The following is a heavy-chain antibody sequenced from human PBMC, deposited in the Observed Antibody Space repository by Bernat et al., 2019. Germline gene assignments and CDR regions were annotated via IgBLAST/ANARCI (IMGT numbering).Heavy chain of an antibody. Sequence: QVQLVQSGAEVKKPGASVKVSCKASGYTFTGYYMHWVRQAPGQGLEWMGWIKPSSGDTNYAQIFQGRVTMTRDTSINTAYMELSSLRSDDTALYYCARDIDAASSLDSRGKGTPVTVSS. V-gene: IGHV1-2*02. J-gene: IGHJ4*02. CDR2: IKPSSGDT. D-gene: IGHD6-25*01. CDR3: ARDIDAASSLDS. CDR1: GYTFTGYY.